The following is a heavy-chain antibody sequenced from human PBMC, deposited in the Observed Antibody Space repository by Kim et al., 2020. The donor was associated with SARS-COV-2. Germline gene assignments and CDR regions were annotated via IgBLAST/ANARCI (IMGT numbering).Heavy chain of an antibody. V-gene: IGHV4-31*03. CDR2: IYYSGST. D-gene: IGHD3-3*01. J-gene: IGHJ5*02. Sequence: SETLSLTCTVSGGSISSGGYYWSWIRQHPGKGLEWIGYIYYSGSTYYNPSLKSRVTISVDTSKNQFSLKLSSVTAADTAVYYCARDQKGRFLEGSRGSNWFDPWGQGTLVTVSS. CDR1: GGSISSGGYY. CDR3: ARDQKGRFLEGSRGSNWFDP.